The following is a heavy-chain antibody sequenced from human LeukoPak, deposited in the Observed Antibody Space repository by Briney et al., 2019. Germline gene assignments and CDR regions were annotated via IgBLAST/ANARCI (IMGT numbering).Heavy chain of an antibody. CDR3: ARQTGSGLFILP. CDR1: GVSISSSYSY. V-gene: IGHV4-39*01. D-gene: IGHD3/OR15-3a*01. Sequence: PWETLSLTCTVSGVSISSSYSYWGWIRQPPGMGLEWIGSIYYTGNTYYNASLKSQVSISIDTSKNQFSLKLTSVTAADTAVYYCARQTGSGLFILPGGQGTLVTASS. CDR2: IYYTGNT. J-gene: IGHJ4*02.